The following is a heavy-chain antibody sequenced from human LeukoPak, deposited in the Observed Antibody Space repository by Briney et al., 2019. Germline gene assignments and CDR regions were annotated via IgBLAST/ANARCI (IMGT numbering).Heavy chain of an antibody. CDR1: GFTFSSYA. Sequence: GGSLRLSCAASGFTFSSYAMSWFRQAPGKGLEWVSAISGSGGSTYYADSVKGRFTISRDNSKNTLYLQMNSLRAEDTAVYYCAKYKSYYDSSGYYYWGQGTLVTVSS. J-gene: IGHJ4*02. V-gene: IGHV3-23*01. CDR3: AKYKSYYDSSGYYY. D-gene: IGHD3-22*01. CDR2: ISGSGGST.